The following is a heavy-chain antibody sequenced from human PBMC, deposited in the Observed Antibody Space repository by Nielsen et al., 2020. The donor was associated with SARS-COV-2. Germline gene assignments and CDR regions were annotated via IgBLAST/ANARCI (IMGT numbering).Heavy chain of an antibody. D-gene: IGHD4-11*01. J-gene: IGHJ6*03. CDR2: INTNTGNP. V-gene: IGHV7-4-1*02. Sequence: APVKVSCKASGYTFTNYAMNWVRQAPGQGLEWMGWINTNTGNPTYAQGFTGRFVFSLDTSVSTAYLQISSLKAEDTAVYYCATPYSSGDQYYYYFYMDVWGKGTTVTVSS. CDR3: ATPYSSGDQYYYYFYMDV. CDR1: GYTFTNYA.